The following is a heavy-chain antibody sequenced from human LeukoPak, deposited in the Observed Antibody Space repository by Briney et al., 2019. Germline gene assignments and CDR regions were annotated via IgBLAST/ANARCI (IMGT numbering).Heavy chain of an antibody. Sequence: EASVKVSCKASGFTFTSSAMQWVRQARGQRLEGIGCIVFGSGNTNYAQKFQERVTITRDMSTSTAYMELSSLRSEDTAVYYCAVDSSGHHDAFDIWGQGTMVTVSS. D-gene: IGHD3-22*01. CDR3: AVDSSGHHDAFDI. CDR1: GFTFTSSA. CDR2: IVFGSGNT. V-gene: IGHV1-58*02. J-gene: IGHJ3*02.